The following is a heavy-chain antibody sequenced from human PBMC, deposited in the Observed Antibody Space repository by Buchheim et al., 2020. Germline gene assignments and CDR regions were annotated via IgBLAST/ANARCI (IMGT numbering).Heavy chain of an antibody. D-gene: IGHD2-21*02. CDR3: ARDLVVVTAIRANYYYGMDV. CDR1: GFTFSSYG. Sequence: QVQLVESGGGVVQPGRSLRLSCAASGFTFSSYGMHWVRQAPGKGLEWVAVIWYDGSNKYYADSVKGRFTISRDNSKNTLYLQMNSLRAEDTAVYYCARDLVVVTAIRANYYYGMDVWGQGTT. V-gene: IGHV3-33*01. J-gene: IGHJ6*02. CDR2: IWYDGSNK.